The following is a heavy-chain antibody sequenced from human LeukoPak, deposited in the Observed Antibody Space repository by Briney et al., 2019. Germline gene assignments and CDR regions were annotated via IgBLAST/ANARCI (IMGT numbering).Heavy chain of an antibody. J-gene: IGHJ5*02. CDR2: IYTSGST. Sequence: SETLSLTCTVSGGSISSYYWSWIRQPAGKGLEWIGRIYTSGSTNYNPSLKSRVTMSVDTSKNQFSLKLSSVTAADTAVYYEDSPQQHHSGNAHLDQDGPRNTRWPMGTAQPFPDP. V-gene: IGHV4-4*07. CDR1: GGSISSYY. CDR3: DSPQQHHSGNAHLDQDGPRNTRWPMGTAQPFPDP. D-gene: IGHD1-14*01.